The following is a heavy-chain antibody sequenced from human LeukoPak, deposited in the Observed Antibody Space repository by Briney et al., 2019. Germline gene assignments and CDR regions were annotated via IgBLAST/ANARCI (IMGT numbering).Heavy chain of an antibody. D-gene: IGHD6-13*01. V-gene: IGHV1-46*03. CDR1: GYTFTDFY. J-gene: IGHJ4*02. CDR2: INPSGGST. CDR3: ARERQQPYYFDY. Sequence: ASVKVSCKASGYTFTDFYIHWVRQAPGQGLEWMGIINPSGGSTSYTQKFQGRVTMTRDTSTSTVYMELSSLRSEDTAVYYCARERQQPYYFDYWGQGTLVTVSS.